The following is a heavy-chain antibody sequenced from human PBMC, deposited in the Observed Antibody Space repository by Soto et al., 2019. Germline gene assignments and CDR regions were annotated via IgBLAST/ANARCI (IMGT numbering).Heavy chain of an antibody. J-gene: IGHJ6*02. CDR3: AKGDDYGGNYYYYGMDV. Sequence: GGSLRLSCAASGFTFRSYAMSWVRQAPGKGLEWVSAISGSGGSTYYADSVKGRFTISRDNSKNTLYLQMNSLRAEDTAVYYCAKGDDYGGNYYYYGMDVWGQGTTVTVSS. D-gene: IGHD4-17*01. V-gene: IGHV3-23*01. CDR1: GFTFRSYA. CDR2: ISGSGGST.